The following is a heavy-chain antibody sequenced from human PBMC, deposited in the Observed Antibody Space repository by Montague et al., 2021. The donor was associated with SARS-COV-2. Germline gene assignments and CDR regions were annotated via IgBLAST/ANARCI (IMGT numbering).Heavy chain of an antibody. Sequence: SLRLSCAASGFTFSSYYMNWVRQAPGKGLEWVSSISGRSSYIYYADSVKGRLTISRDNAKNSLYLQMNSLRAEDTAVYYCARDLPSFFLGIAVAGPFDPWGQGTLVTVSS. V-gene: IGHV3-21*01. J-gene: IGHJ5*02. CDR3: ARDLPSFFLGIAVAGPFDP. D-gene: IGHD6-19*01. CDR2: ISGRSSYI. CDR1: GFTFSSYY.